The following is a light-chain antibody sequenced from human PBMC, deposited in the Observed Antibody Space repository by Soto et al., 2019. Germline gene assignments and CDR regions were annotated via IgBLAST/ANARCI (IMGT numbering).Light chain of an antibody. CDR1: QTISSW. J-gene: IGKJ4*01. Sequence: DIQVTQSRATLSGSVGDRVTITCRASQTISSWLAWYQQKPGKAPKLLIYAASTLQCGVPSRFSGSGSGTEFTLTISILQSEDFATYYCQQLNSYPLTFGGGTKVDIK. CDR3: QQLNSYPLT. CDR2: AAS. V-gene: IGKV1-5*01.